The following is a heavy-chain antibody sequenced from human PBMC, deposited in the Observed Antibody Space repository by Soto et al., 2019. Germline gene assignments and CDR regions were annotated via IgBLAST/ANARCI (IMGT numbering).Heavy chain of an antibody. CDR3: ARTNSSGFYFDY. D-gene: IGHD6-19*01. J-gene: IGHJ4*02. Sequence: PSETLSLTCAVSGGSISSGGYSWSWIRQPPGKGLEWIGYIYHSGSTYYADSVKGRFTISRDNSKNTLYLQMNSLRAEDTAVYYCARTNSSGFYFDYWGQGTLVTAPQ. CDR1: GGSISSGGYS. CDR2: IYHSGST. V-gene: IGHV4-30-2*01.